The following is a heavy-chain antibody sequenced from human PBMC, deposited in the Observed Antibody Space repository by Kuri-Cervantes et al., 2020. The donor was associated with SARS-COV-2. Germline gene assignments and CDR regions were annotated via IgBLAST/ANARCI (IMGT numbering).Heavy chain of an antibody. CDR2: LYYSGTI. CDR3: ARRGLGYCSSTSCYSAFDY. Sequence: SETLSLTCTVSGGSISSYYWGWIRQPPGKGLEWIGTLYYSGTIYYSPSLKNRVTISVDTSKNQFSLKLSSVTAADTAVYYCARRGLGYCSSTSCYSAFDYWGQGTLVTVSS. D-gene: IGHD2-2*02. J-gene: IGHJ4*02. CDR1: GGSISSYY. V-gene: IGHV4-39*07.